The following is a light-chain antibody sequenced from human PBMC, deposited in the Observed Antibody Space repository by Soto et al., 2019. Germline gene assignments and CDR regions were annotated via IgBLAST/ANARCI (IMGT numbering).Light chain of an antibody. CDR1: QSVSSN. J-gene: IGKJ4*01. V-gene: IGKV3-15*01. Sequence: EIVMTQSPATLSVSPGERATLSCRASQSVSSNLAWYQQKPGQAPRLLIYGASTRAAGIPARLSGTGSGTEFTPTISSLQSEDFAVYYCQQYNSWPLTFGGGTKVEIK. CDR2: GAS. CDR3: QQYNSWPLT.